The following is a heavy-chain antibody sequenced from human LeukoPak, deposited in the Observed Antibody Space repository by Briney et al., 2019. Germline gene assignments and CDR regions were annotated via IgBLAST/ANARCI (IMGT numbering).Heavy chain of an antibody. CDR2: ISSSSTYI. CDR1: GFTFNTYT. Sequence: PGGSLRLSCAASGFTFNTYTMNWLRQAPGKGLEWVSSISSSSTYISYADSMKGRFTISRDNAKNSLYLQMNSLRAEDTAVYYCVKIAPDLPWGQGTLVTVS. V-gene: IGHV3-21*01. J-gene: IGHJ5*02. D-gene: IGHD2-21*01. CDR3: VKIAPDLP.